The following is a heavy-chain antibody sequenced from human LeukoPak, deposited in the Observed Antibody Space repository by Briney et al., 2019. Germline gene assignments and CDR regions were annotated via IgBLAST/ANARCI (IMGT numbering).Heavy chain of an antibody. CDR1: GDTFSNYA. D-gene: IGHD4-23*01. J-gene: IGHJ4*02. Sequence: GASVKVSCKTSGDTFSNYAISWVRQAPGLSPEWMGGIIPSLGTATNGQKFQGRVTITADDSTTTVYMELSSLTSDDTAMYYCARGWEHFDYWGQGTLVTVSS. V-gene: IGHV1-69*13. CDR3: ARGWEHFDY. CDR2: IIPSLGTA.